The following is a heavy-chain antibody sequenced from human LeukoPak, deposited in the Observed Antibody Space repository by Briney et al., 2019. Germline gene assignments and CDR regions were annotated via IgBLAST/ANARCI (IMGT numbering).Heavy chain of an antibody. CDR2: INSDGSST. J-gene: IGHJ4*02. CDR3: ARGPTLPGYDFWSGYFLGHFDY. V-gene: IGHV3-74*01. Sequence: GGSLRLSCAASGFTFSSYWMHWVRQAPGKGLVWVSRINSDGSSTSYADSVKGRFTISRDNAKNTLYLQMNSLRAEDTAVYYCARGPTLPGYDFWSGYFLGHFDYWGQGTLVTVSS. CDR1: GFTFSSYW. D-gene: IGHD3-3*01.